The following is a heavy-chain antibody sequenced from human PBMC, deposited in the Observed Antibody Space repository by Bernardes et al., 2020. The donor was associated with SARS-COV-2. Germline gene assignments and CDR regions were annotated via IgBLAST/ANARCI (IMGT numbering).Heavy chain of an antibody. CDR2: IYYSGTT. V-gene: IGHV4-31*03. CDR3: ARAPRFGVVIQHFDY. D-gene: IGHD3-3*01. Sequence: TLSLPCTVSGGSIRSGAYYWRWIRQHPGKGLEWIGYIYYSGTTYYNPSLKSRVTISIDTSKSQFSLKLNSVTAADTAVYYCARAPRFGVVIQHFDYWGQGTRVTVSS. J-gene: IGHJ4*02. CDR1: GGSIRSGAYY.